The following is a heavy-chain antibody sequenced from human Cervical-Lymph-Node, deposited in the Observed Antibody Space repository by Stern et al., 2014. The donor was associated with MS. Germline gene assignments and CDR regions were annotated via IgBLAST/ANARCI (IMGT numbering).Heavy chain of an antibody. V-gene: IGHV5-51*03. CDR3: ARPPPRRKWDDPNYGMDV. D-gene: IGHD1-1*01. CDR1: GYTFTNNW. J-gene: IGHJ6*02. Sequence: VQLVESGAEVKKPGESLKISCKGSGYTFTNNWIAWVRQMPGKGLEWMGIIYPDDSDIISSPAWQAQFTISADKSISTAYLQWSSLKAADSAVYYCARPPPRRKWDDPNYGMDVWGQGTTVTVSS. CDR2: IYPDDSDI.